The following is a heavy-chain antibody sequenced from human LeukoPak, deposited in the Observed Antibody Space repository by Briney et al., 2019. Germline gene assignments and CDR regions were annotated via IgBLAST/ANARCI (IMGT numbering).Heavy chain of an antibody. CDR1: GGSISSGGYS. V-gene: IGHV4-30-2*01. D-gene: IGHD5-18*01. Sequence: PSETLSLTCAVSGGSISSGGYSWSWIRQPPGKGLKWIGYIYHSGSTYYNPSLKSRVTISVDRSKNQFSLKLSSVTAADTAVYYCARGPSQDSYGWGTVWFFDYWGQGTLVTVSS. J-gene: IGHJ4*02. CDR2: IYHSGST. CDR3: ARGPSQDSYGWGTVWFFDY.